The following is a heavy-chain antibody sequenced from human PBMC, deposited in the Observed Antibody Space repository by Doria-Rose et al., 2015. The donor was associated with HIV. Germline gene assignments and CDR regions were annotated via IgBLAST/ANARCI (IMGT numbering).Heavy chain of an antibody. CDR1: GYTFTTYW. Sequence: QVQLVQSGAEVKKPGASVKVSCKAPGYTFTTYWIHWVRQAPGQRLEWLGQINTDHGNPEYSQNLHDRVTMTRDTSAKIAYLEMSSLQFEDTAVYYCARSKGELDYWGQGTLVTVSS. J-gene: IGHJ4*02. CDR2: INTDHGNP. CDR3: ARSKGELDY. V-gene: IGHV1-3*04. D-gene: IGHD3-16*01.